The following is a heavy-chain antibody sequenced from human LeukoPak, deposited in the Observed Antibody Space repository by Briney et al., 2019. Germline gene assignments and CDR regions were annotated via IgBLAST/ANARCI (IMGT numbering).Heavy chain of an antibody. CDR3: AREYSSSSVHFDY. CDR2: INAGNGNT. D-gene: IGHD6-6*01. V-gene: IGHV1-3*03. J-gene: IGHJ4*02. CDR1: GYTFTSYA. Sequence: ASVKVSCKASGYTFTSYAMHWVRQAPGQRLEWMGWINAGNGNTKYSQEFQGRVTITRDTSASTAYMELSSLRSEDMAVYYCAREYSSSSVHFDYWGQGTLVTVSS.